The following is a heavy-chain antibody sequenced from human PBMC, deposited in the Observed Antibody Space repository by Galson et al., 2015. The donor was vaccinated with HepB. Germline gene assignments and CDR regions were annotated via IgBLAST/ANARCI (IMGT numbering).Heavy chain of an antibody. Sequence: SVKVSCKASGYTFTSYYMHWVRQAPGQGLEWMGIINPSGGTANYAQKFQGRVTITADESTSTAYMELSSLRSEDTAVYYCARVPEVSSRYYYYYMDVWGKGTTVTVSS. CDR2: INPSGGTA. J-gene: IGHJ6*03. CDR1: GYTFTSYY. D-gene: IGHD6-6*01. CDR3: ARVPEVSSRYYYYYMDV. V-gene: IGHV1-46*01.